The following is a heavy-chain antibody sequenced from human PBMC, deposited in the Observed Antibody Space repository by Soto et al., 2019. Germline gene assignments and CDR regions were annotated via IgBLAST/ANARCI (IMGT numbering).Heavy chain of an antibody. CDR2: IISMFGTT. V-gene: IGHV1-69*13. Sequence: SLKGSCKTAGGSLSSSASNWVRQAPGQGLEWMGGIISMFGTTNYAQKFQGRVTITADEFTSTVYMELTSLRSEDTAVYYCAKEFYSDSIGLDYWGQGPLVTVSS. D-gene: IGHD3-22*01. CDR1: GGSLSSSA. J-gene: IGHJ4*02. CDR3: AKEFYSDSIGLDY.